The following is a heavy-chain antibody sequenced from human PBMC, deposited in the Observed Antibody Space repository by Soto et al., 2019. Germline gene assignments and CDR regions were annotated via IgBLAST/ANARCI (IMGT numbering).Heavy chain of an antibody. D-gene: IGHD2-21*02. CDR2: IIPIFGTA. V-gene: IGHV1-69*01. J-gene: IGHJ6*02. Sequence: SVKVSCKASGVPLISYAIIWVRQAPGQGLEWMGGIIPIFGTANYAQKFQGRVTITADESTSTAYMELSSLRSEDTAVYYCARGIRKRVVVTDNLYYYYYYGMDVWGQGTTVTVSS. CDR1: GVPLISYA. CDR3: ARGIRKRVVVTDNLYYYYYYGMDV.